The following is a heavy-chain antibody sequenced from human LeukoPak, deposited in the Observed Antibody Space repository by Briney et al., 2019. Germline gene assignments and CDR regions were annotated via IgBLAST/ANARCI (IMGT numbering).Heavy chain of an antibody. D-gene: IGHD5-24*01. CDR3: ARSYGYNKFDY. J-gene: IGHJ4*02. CDR1: GGSISSSNW. Sequence: SETLSLTCAVSGGSISSSNWWSWVRQPPGKGLEWIGEIYHSGSTNYNPSLKSRVTISADKSKNQFSLKLSSVTAADTAVYYCARSYGYNKFDYWGQGTLVTVSS. V-gene: IGHV4-4*02. CDR2: IYHSGST.